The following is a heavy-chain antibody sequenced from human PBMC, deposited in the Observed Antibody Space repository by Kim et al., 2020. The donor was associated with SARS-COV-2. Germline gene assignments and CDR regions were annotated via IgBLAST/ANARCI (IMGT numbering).Heavy chain of an antibody. CDR3: ARDLTSTSNCLDP. V-gene: IGHV4-31*03. D-gene: IGHD2-2*01. Sequence: SETLSLTCTVSGGSLIIGGYYYTWIRQRPGKGLEWIGYIYYTGKTYYNPSLESRLDMSVDTSKNQFSLRLSSVTAADTAVYYCARDLTSTSNCLDPWGPG. CDR1: GGSLIIGGYY. J-gene: IGHJ5*02. CDR2: IYYTGKT.